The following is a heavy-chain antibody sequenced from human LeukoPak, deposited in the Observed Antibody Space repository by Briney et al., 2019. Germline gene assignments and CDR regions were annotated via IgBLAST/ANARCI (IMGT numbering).Heavy chain of an antibody. CDR2: INHSGST. J-gene: IGHJ6*02. D-gene: IGHD6-19*01. CDR3: AREAGTRYGMDV. CDR1: GGSFSGYY. Sequence: SETLSLTCAVYGGSFSGYYWSWIRQPPGKGLEWIGEINHSGSTNYNPSLKSRVTISVDTSKNQFSLKLSSVTAADTAVYYCAREAGTRYGMDVWGQGTTVTVSS. V-gene: IGHV4-34*01.